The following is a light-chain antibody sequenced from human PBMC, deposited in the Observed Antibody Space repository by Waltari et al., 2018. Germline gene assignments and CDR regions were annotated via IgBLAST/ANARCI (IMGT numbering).Light chain of an antibody. V-gene: IGKV3-11*01. CDR3: QQRANWPPLT. CDR2: EAS. J-gene: IGKJ4*01. Sequence: EVVLTQSPATLSLSPGERATLSCRASQSVYNFLAWYQQKPGQAPRLLIYEASQRATGIPARFSGSGSGTDFTLTISNLEPEDVAVYYCQQRANWPPLTFGGRTKVEIK. CDR1: QSVYNF.